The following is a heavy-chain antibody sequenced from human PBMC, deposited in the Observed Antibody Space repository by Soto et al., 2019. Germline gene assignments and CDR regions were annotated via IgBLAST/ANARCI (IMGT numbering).Heavy chain of an antibody. CDR3: ARDIGEYFFDY. J-gene: IGHJ4*02. CDR1: GYSFTNYG. V-gene: IGHV1-18*04. Sequence: ASVKVSCKASGYSFTNYGINWVRQAPGQGLEWMGWISAYHGNTNYAQKVQGRVTMTTDTSTSTAYMELRSLRSDDTAVYYCARDIGEYFFDYWGQGILVTVSS. CDR2: ISAYHGNT. D-gene: IGHD1-26*01.